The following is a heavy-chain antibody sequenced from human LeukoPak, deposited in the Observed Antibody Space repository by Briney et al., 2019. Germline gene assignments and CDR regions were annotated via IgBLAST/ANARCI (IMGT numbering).Heavy chain of an antibody. V-gene: IGHV1-69*13. Sequence: SVKVSCKASGGTFSSYAISWVRQAPGQGLEWMGGIIPIFGTANYAQKFQGRVTITANESTSTAYMELSSLRSEDTAVYYCAGSSSNWFDPWGQGTLVTVSS. J-gene: IGHJ5*02. CDR2: IIPIFGTA. CDR1: GGTFSSYA. CDR3: AGSSSNWFDP. D-gene: IGHD6-6*01.